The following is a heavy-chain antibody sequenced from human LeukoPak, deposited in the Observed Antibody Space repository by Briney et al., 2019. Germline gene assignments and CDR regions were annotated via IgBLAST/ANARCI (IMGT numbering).Heavy chain of an antibody. Sequence: SETLSLTCTVSGGSISSYYWSWIRQPPGKGLEWIGYIYYSGSTNYNPSLKSRVTISVDTSKNQFSLKLSSVTAADTAVYYCAREKDFWSGRQGPWAFDIWGQGTMVTVSS. D-gene: IGHD3-3*01. CDR2: IYYSGST. V-gene: IGHV4-59*01. J-gene: IGHJ3*02. CDR3: AREKDFWSGRQGPWAFDI. CDR1: GGSISSYY.